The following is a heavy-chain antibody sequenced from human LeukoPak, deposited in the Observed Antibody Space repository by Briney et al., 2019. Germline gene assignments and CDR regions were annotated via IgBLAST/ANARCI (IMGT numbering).Heavy chain of an antibody. D-gene: IGHD1-20*01. CDR3: TTDLNNWNPSEWFDP. V-gene: IGHV3-15*01. CDR1: GFTFSNAW. Sequence: GGSLRLSCAASGFTFSNAWMSWVRQAPGKGLEWVGRMKSKTDVGTTDYTAPVKGRFTISRDDSKNTLYLQMNSLKTEDTAVYYCTTDLNNWNPSEWFDPWGQGTLVTVS. CDR2: MKSKTDVGTT. J-gene: IGHJ5*02.